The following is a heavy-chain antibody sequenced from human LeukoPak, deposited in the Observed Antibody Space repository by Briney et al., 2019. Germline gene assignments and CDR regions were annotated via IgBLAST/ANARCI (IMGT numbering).Heavy chain of an antibody. CDR1: GFTSSSYS. Sequence: GGSLRLSCAASGFTSSSYSMNWVRQAPGKGLEWVSSISSSSSYIYYADSVKGRFTISRDNAKNSLYLQMNSLRAEDTAVYYCARVGYYDSSGYDDDFDYWGQGTLVTVSS. D-gene: IGHD3-22*01. CDR2: ISSSSSYI. CDR3: ARVGYYDSSGYDDDFDY. J-gene: IGHJ4*02. V-gene: IGHV3-21*01.